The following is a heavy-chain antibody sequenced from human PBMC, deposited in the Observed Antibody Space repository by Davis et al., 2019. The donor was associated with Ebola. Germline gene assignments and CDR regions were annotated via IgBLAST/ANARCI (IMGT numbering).Heavy chain of an antibody. CDR2: INTNTGNP. J-gene: IGHJ3*02. Sequence: ASVKVSCKASGYNFTEYAMNWVRQAPGQGLEWMGWINTNTGNPTYAQGFTGRFVFSLDTSVNMAYLLINSLKTEDAAVYYCATLPDIWGQGTMVTVSS. CDR1: GYNFTEYA. V-gene: IGHV7-4-1*04. CDR3: ATLPDI.